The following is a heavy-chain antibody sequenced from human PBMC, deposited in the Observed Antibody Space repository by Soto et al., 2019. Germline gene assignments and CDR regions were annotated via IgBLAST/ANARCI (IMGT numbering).Heavy chain of an antibody. CDR1: GYTLTELS. V-gene: IGHV1-24*01. J-gene: IGHJ3*02. D-gene: IGHD1-26*01. Sequence: ASVKVSCKVSGYTLTELSMHWVRQAPGKGLEWMGGFDPEDGETIYAQKFQGRVTMTEDTSTDTAYMELSSLRSEDTAVYYCATAGGSDDASDIWGQGTMVTVSS. CDR2: FDPEDGET. CDR3: ATAGGSDDASDI.